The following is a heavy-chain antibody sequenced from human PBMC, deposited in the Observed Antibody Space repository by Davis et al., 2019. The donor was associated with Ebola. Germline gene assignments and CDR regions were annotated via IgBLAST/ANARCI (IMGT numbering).Heavy chain of an antibody. Sequence: GESLKISCAASGFTFSNYGIHWVRQAPGKGLEWVAFIRYDGAKRYYGDSVKGRFTISRDSSKNTLYLQMNSLRAEDTAVYYCAREAGTMVRGVEYYFDYWGQGTLVTVSS. CDR1: GFTFSNYG. CDR3: AREAGTMVRGVEYYFDY. D-gene: IGHD3-10*01. CDR2: IRYDGAKR. J-gene: IGHJ4*02. V-gene: IGHV3-30*02.